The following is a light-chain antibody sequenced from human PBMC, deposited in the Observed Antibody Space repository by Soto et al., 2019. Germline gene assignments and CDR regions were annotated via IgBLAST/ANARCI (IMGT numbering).Light chain of an antibody. CDR2: GAS. Sequence: EIVMTQSPANLSVSPGERATLSCRASQSVSSYLAWYQQKPGQAPRLLIYGASTRATDIPATFSGSGSGTEFTLTISSLQSEDFALYYCQQYNNWPLTFGVGTKVEIK. J-gene: IGKJ4*01. CDR3: QQYNNWPLT. CDR1: QSVSSY. V-gene: IGKV3-15*01.